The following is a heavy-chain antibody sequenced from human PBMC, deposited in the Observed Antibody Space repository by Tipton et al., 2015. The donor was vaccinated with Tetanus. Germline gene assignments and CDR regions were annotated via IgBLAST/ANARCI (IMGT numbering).Heavy chain of an antibody. Sequence: SGFTFKNHGMHWVRQAPGKGLEWVALVAYDGNNKYYADSVKGRFTISRDNSKDTLYLQMNSLRPEDTAVYYCARDGFYYGSGSYYRAFWGQGTLVTVSS. D-gene: IGHD3-10*01. CDR3: ARDGFYYGSGSYYRAF. J-gene: IGHJ4*02. V-gene: IGHV3-30*12. CDR2: VAYDGNNK. CDR1: GFTFKNHG.